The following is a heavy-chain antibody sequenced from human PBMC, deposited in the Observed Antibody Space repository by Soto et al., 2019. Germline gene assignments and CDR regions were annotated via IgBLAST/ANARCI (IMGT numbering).Heavy chain of an antibody. CDR3: ASAGHYCSGGSCYSYYYYGMDV. V-gene: IGHV3-30-3*01. D-gene: IGHD2-15*01. CDR2: ISYDGSNK. J-gene: IGHJ6*02. CDR1: GFTFSSYA. Sequence: QVQLVESGGGMVQPGRSLRLSCAASGFTFSSYAMHWVRQAPGKGLEWVAVISYDGSNKYYADSVKGRFTISRDNSKNTLYLQMNSLRAEDTAVYYCASAGHYCSGGSCYSYYYYGMDVWGQGTTVTVSS.